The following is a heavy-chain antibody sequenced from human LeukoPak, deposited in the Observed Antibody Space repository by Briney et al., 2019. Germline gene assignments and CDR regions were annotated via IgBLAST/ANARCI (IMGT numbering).Heavy chain of an antibody. Sequence: GGSLRLSCGASGFTFGRYWMHWVRQAPGQGLVWVSRIKENGRETSYADSVKGRFTISRDNAKNTVYLQMNSLRVEDTAVYYCTSDRVFFGLDLWGQGTTVVVSS. CDR2: IKENGRET. V-gene: IGHV3-74*01. CDR1: GFTFGRYW. D-gene: IGHD3-3*01. J-gene: IGHJ6*02. CDR3: TSDRVFFGLDL.